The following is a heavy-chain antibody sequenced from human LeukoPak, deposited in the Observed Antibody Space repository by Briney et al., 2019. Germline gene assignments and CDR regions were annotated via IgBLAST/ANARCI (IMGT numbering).Heavy chain of an antibody. D-gene: IGHD3-10*01. V-gene: IGHV6-1*01. Sequence: SQTLLLTCAISGDSVSIKSVSWNWIRQSPSRGLEWLGRTYYRSKWYTDYAVSVKSRININPDTSKNQFSLQLKSVTPEDTAVYYCAGGSGTMAYWGLGTLVTISS. CDR2: TYYRSKWYT. CDR3: AGGSGTMAY. J-gene: IGHJ4*02. CDR1: GDSVSIKSVS.